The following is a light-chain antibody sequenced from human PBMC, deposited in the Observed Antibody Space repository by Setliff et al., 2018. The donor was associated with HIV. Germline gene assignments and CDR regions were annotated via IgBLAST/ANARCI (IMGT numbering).Light chain of an antibody. Sequence: QSALTQPASVSGSPGQSITISCSGTSSDVGGYNYVSWYQQHPGKAPKLMIYDVSKRPSGVSTRFSGSKSGNTASLTISGLQAEDEADYFCNSYTSSSTLYVFGTGTKV. CDR2: DVS. CDR1: SSDVGGYNY. V-gene: IGLV2-14*01. CDR3: NSYTSSSTLYV. J-gene: IGLJ1*01.